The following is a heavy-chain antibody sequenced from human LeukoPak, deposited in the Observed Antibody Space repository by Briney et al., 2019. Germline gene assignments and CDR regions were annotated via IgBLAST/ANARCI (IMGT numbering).Heavy chain of an antibody. V-gene: IGHV3-30*02. CDR2: IRYDGSNK. CDR3: ARDVPYDILAGDYYGKDV. J-gene: IGHJ6*02. Sequence: GGSLRLSCAASGFTFSSYGMHWVRQAPGKGLEWVAFIRYDGSNKYYADSVKGRFTISRDNAKNSLYLQMNSLRAEDTAVYYCARDVPYDILAGDYYGKDVRGQGTTVTVPS. CDR1: GFTFSSYG. D-gene: IGHD3-9*01.